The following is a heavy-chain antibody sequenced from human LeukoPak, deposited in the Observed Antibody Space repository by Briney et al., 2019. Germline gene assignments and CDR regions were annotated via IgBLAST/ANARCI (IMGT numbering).Heavy chain of an antibody. J-gene: IGHJ6*04. V-gene: IGHV4-34*01. CDR3: ARVVVVPYYYYGIDV. Sequence: SETLSLTCAVYGGSFSGYYWSWIRQPPGKGLEWIGEINHSGSTNYNPSLKSRVTISVDTSKNQFSLKLSSVTAADTAVYYCARVVVVPYYYYGIDVWGKGTTVTVS. CDR1: GGSFSGYY. D-gene: IGHD2-15*01. CDR2: INHSGST.